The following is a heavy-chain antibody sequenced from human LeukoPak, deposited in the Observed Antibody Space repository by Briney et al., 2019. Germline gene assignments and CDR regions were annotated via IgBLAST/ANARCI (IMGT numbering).Heavy chain of an antibody. CDR2: INHSGNI. Sequence: SETLSLTCAVYGGSFSGYYWSWIRQPPGKGLEWIGEINHSGNINYNPSLKSRVTMSVDTSKNQFSLRLSSVAAADTAVYYCARRSYNSPFRYWGQGTLVTVSS. CDR1: GGSFSGYY. J-gene: IGHJ4*02. D-gene: IGHD5-24*01. CDR3: ARRSYNSPFRY. V-gene: IGHV4-34*01.